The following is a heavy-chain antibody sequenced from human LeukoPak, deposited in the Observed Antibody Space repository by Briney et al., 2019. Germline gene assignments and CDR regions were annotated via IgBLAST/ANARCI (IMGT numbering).Heavy chain of an antibody. CDR3: AKALDSSGWSSPTFDY. V-gene: IGHV3-9*01. D-gene: IGHD6-19*01. CDR1: GFTFDDYA. Sequence: PGGSLRLSCAASGFTFDDYAMHWVRQAPGKGLEWVSGISWNSGSIGYADSVKGRFTISRDNAKNSLYLQMNSLRAEDTALYYCAKALDSSGWSSPTFDYWGQGTLVTVSS. J-gene: IGHJ4*02. CDR2: ISWNSGSI.